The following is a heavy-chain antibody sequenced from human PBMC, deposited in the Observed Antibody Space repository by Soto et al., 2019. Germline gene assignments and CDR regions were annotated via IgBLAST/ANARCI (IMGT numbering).Heavy chain of an antibody. Sequence: SETLSLTCTVSGDSVTSDSHYWGWIRQPPGKGLESIANIYYDGNTYYNPSLKGRVTISLDTSKNQFSLRLNSVTAADTAVYYCASSTSGCHPDSWRHGTVVTVSS. CDR3: ASSTSGCHPDS. V-gene: IGHV4-39*01. CDR1: GDSVTSDSHY. CDR2: IYYDGNT. D-gene: IGHD6-19*01. J-gene: IGHJ5*01.